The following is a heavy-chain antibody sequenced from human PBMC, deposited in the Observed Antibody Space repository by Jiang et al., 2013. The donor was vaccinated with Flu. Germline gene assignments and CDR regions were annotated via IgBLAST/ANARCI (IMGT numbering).Heavy chain of an antibody. V-gene: IGHV3-23*01. CDR3: ARDTMAGFDY. CDR1: GFTFSSYA. J-gene: IGHJ4*02. D-gene: IGHD3-10*01. CDR2: ISGSGGST. Sequence: AASGFTFSSYAMSWVRQAPGKGLEWVSVISGSGGSTYYADSVKGRFTVSRDKSKNTLYLQMNSLRAEDTAIYYCARDTMAGFDYWGQGTLVTASS.